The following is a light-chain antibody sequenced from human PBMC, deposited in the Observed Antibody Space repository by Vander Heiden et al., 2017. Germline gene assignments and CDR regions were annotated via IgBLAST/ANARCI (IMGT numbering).Light chain of an antibody. Sequence: SSELTQDPAVSVALGQTVQITCPGDSLRNYFSNWYQQKPGQAPVLVMYGRNNRPSGIPDRFSGSDSGNTASLTITGAQSEDEADYYCNSRDSSGNHFVFGGGTKVTVL. CDR3: NSRDSSGNHFV. CDR1: SLRNYF. J-gene: IGLJ1*01. V-gene: IGLV3-19*01. CDR2: GRN.